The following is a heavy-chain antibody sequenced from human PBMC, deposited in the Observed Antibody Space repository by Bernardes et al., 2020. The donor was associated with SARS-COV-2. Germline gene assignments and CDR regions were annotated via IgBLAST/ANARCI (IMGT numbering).Heavy chain of an antibody. Sequence: SGPTLVKPTQTLTLTCTFSGFSLTTDGVGVGWIRQPPGKALEWLAFFYWDGDKRYSPSLESRLTITKDTSKNQVVLTMTNMDPVDTATYFCANIRPVNTTYQHVAFDFGGQGIMASVFS. CDR2: FYWDGDK. CDR3: ANIRPVNTTYQHVAFDF. CDR1: GFSLTTDGVG. D-gene: IGHD2-2*01. V-gene: IGHV2-5*02. J-gene: IGHJ3*01.